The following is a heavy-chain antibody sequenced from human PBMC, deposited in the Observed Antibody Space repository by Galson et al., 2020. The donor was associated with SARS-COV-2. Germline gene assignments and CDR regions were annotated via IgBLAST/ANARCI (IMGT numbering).Heavy chain of an antibody. CDR1: GFTFSSYG. D-gene: IGHD6-19*01. V-gene: IGHV3-30*18. CDR3: AKDGVQWLEGDTFDI. CDR2: ISYDGSNK. Sequence: GGSLRLSCAASGFTFSSYGMHWVRQAPGKGLEWVAVISYDGSNKYYADSVKGRFTISRDNSKNTLYLQMNSLRAEDTAVYYCAKDGVQWLEGDTFDIWGQGTMVTVSS. J-gene: IGHJ3*02.